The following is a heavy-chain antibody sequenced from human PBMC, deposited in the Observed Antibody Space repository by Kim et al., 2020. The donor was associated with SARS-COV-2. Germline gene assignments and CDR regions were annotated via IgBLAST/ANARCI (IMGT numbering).Heavy chain of an antibody. CDR3: ARGISSGKGWMVDY. J-gene: IGHJ4*02. D-gene: IGHD3-3*01. Sequence: SETLSLTCAVYGGSFSGYYWSWIRQPPGKGLEWIGEINHSGSTNYNPSLKSRVTISVDTSKNQFSLKLSSVTAADTAVYYCARGISSGKGWMVDYWGQGTLVTVSS. V-gene: IGHV4-34*01. CDR1: GGSFSGYY. CDR2: INHSGST.